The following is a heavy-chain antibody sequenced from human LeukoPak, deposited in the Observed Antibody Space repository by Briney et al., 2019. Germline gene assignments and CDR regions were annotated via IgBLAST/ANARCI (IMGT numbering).Heavy chain of an antibody. D-gene: IGHD6-19*01. CDR3: ARALVAGNGGGFDS. CDR1: GFTFSSYG. CDR2: IRYDGSNK. V-gene: IGHV3-30*02. Sequence: GGSLRLSCAASGFTFSSYGMHWVRQAPGKGLEWVAFIRYDGSNKYYADSVKGRFTISRDNAKNSLYLQMNSLRAEDTAVYYCARALVAGNGGGFDSWGQGTLVTVSS. J-gene: IGHJ4*02.